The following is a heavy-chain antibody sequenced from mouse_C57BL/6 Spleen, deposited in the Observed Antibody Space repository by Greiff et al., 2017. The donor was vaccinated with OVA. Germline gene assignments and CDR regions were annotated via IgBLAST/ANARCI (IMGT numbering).Heavy chain of an antibody. J-gene: IGHJ2*01. CDR3: ARRGWERYYFDY. CDR2: IYPNNGGN. CDR1: GYTFTDYY. Sequence: VPLPPSGPALVPPGASVKMSCKASGYTFTDYYMHWVKQSHGKSLEWIGYIYPNNGGNGYNQKFKGKATLTVDKSSSTAYMELRSLTSEDSAVYYCARRGWERYYFDYWGQGTTLTVSS. D-gene: IGHD1-1*02. V-gene: IGHV1-34*01.